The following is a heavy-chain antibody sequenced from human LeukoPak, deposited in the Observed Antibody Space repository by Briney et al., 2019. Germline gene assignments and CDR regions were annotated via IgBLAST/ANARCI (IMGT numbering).Heavy chain of an antibody. Sequence: GASVKVSCKASGYTFTSYYMHWVRQAPGQGLEWMGIINPSGGSTSYAQKFQGRVTMTRDTSTSTVYMELSSLRSEDTAVYYCARDRYYYGSSGYYSRFPFDYWGQGTLVTVSS. D-gene: IGHD3-22*01. CDR1: GYTFTSYY. J-gene: IGHJ4*02. V-gene: IGHV1-46*01. CDR3: ARDRYYYGSSGYYSRFPFDY. CDR2: INPSGGST.